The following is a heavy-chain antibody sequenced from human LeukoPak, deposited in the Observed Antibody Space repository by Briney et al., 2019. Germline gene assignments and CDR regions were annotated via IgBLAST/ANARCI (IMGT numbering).Heavy chain of an antibody. CDR2: IYSGGST. J-gene: IGHJ4*02. D-gene: IGHD5-12*01. CDR1: GFTVSSNY. CDR3: AKEYSGYDFDY. V-gene: IGHV3-53*01. Sequence: PGGSLRLSFAASGFTVSSNYMSWVRQAPGKGLEWVSVIYSGGSTYYADSVKGRFTISRDNSKNTLYLQMNSLRAEDTALYYCAKEYSGYDFDYWGQGTLVTVSS.